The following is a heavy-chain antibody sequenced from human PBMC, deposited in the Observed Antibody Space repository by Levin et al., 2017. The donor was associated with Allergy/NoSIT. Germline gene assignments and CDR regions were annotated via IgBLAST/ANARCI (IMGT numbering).Heavy chain of an antibody. CDR3: ARAQGDFWSGYWDVHFDY. D-gene: IGHD3-3*01. V-gene: IGHV4-31*03. CDR1: GGSISSGGYY. J-gene: IGHJ4*02. CDR2: IYYSGST. Sequence: SETLSLTCTVSGGSISSGGYYWSWIRQHPGKGLEWIGYIYYSGSTYYNPSLKSRGTISVDTSKNQFSLKLSSVTAADTAVYYCARAQGDFWSGYWDVHFDYWGQGTLVTVSS.